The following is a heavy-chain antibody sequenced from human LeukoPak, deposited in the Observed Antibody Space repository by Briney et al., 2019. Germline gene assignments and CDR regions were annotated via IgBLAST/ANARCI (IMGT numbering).Heavy chain of an antibody. CDR1: GGSIRSGSYY. CDR3: AREGQVRWFDP. D-gene: IGHD3-10*01. CDR2: IHAGGST. Sequence: SETLSLTCTVSGGSIRSGSYYWSWIRQPAGKGLEWIGRIHAGGSTNYNPSLKSRVTISADTSKNQFSLKLSSVTAADTAVYYCAREGQVRWFDPWGQGTLVTVSS. J-gene: IGHJ5*02. V-gene: IGHV4-61*02.